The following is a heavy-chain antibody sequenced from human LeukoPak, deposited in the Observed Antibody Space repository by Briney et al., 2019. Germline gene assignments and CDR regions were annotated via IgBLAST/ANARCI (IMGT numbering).Heavy chain of an antibody. CDR2: IWYDGSNK. J-gene: IGHJ4*02. V-gene: IGHV3-33*01. D-gene: IGHD6-25*01. Sequence: GGSLRLSCAAPGFTSSGYGMYTGRQAPGKGLEWVAVIWYDGSNKYYADSVKGRFTISRDNSKNTLYLQMNSLRAEDTAVYYCGRRPGSDYWGQGTLVTVSS. CDR1: GFTSSGYG. CDR3: GRRPGSDY.